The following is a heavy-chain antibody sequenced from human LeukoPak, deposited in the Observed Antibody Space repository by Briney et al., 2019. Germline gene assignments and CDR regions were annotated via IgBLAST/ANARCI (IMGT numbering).Heavy chain of an antibody. D-gene: IGHD6-19*01. V-gene: IGHV1-2*02. J-gene: IGHJ4*02. Sequence: ASVKVSCKASGYTFTAYYIHWVRQAPGQGLQWMGFINPNTGGTNHAPKFKGRLTLTRDTSITTAYMELSGLKSDDTAVYYCARDWEPAYSSGWYPFDYWGQGTLVTVSS. CDR1: GYTFTAYY. CDR3: ARDWEPAYSSGWYPFDY. CDR2: INPNTGGT.